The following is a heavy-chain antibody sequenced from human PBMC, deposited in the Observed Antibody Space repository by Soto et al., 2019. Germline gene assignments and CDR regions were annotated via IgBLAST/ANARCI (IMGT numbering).Heavy chain of an antibody. D-gene: IGHD5-12*01. V-gene: IGHV1-46*01. CDR2: INPSGGST. CDR3: ARGDIVAIFGMDV. J-gene: IGHJ6*02. Sequence: QVRLVQSGAEVKKPGASVQVSCQASGYTFTSYYMHWVRQAPGQGLEWMGIINPSGGSTTYAQKFQGRVTMTRDTSTSTVYMELSSLRSEDTAVYYCARGDIVAIFGMDVWGQGTTVTVSS. CDR1: GYTFTSYY.